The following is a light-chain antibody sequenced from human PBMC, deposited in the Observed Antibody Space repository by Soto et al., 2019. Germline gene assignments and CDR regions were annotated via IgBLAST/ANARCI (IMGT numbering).Light chain of an antibody. CDR2: GAS. Sequence: EIVMTQSPATLSVSPGERATLSCRASQSVSSNLAWHQQKPGQAPRLLIYGASTRAAGTPARFSGSASGTEFTLTISSLQSEDFAVYYCQQYNNWPKTFGQGTKV. V-gene: IGKV3-15*01. CDR3: QQYNNWPKT. J-gene: IGKJ1*01. CDR1: QSVSSN.